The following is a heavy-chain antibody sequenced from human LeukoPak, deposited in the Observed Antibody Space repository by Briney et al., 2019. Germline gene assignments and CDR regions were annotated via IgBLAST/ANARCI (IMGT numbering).Heavy chain of an antibody. CDR2: ISSSSSYI. Sequence: PGGSLRLSCAASGFTFSSYSMNWVRQAPGKGLEWVSSISSSSSYIYYADSVKGRFTISRDNAKNSLYLQMNSLRAEDTAVYYCARDLREYVVTPVEDYWGQGTLVTVSS. D-gene: IGHD4-23*01. V-gene: IGHV3-21*01. J-gene: IGHJ4*02. CDR1: GFTFSSYS. CDR3: ARDLREYVVTPVEDY.